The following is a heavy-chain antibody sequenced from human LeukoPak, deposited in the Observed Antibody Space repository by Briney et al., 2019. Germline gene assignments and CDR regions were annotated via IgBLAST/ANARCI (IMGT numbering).Heavy chain of an antibody. CDR2: IDHSGST. J-gene: IGHJ5*02. Sequence: SETLSLTCGVYGGSFSGYHWTWIRLRPGKGLEWIGDIDHSGSTHYNPSLKSRVTISLDTSNNQFSLKLNSVTAADTAVYYCARGFPSSSRWFNPWGQGTLVTVSS. V-gene: IGHV4-34*01. D-gene: IGHD6-6*01. CDR3: ARGFPSSSRWFNP. CDR1: GGSFSGYH.